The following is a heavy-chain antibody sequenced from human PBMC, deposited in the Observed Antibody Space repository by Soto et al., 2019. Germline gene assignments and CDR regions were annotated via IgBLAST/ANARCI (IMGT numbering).Heavy chain of an antibody. Sequence: ASVKVSCKVSGYTLTELSMHWVRQAPGKGLEWMGGFDPEDGETIYAQKFQGRVTMTEDTSTDTAYMELSSLRSEDTAVYYCATVLYCGGDCYPYWYFDLWGRGTLVTVSS. D-gene: IGHD2-21*01. CDR1: GYTLTELS. V-gene: IGHV1-24*01. J-gene: IGHJ2*01. CDR3: ATVLYCGGDCYPYWYFDL. CDR2: FDPEDGET.